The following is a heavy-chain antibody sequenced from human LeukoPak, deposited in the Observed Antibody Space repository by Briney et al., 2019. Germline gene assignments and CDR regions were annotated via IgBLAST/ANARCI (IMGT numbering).Heavy chain of an antibody. Sequence: GESLRLSSAASGFTVRSNYMSWVRQAPGKGLEWVSVIYSDGSTYYADSVKGRFTISRDNSKNTLYLQMTSLRADDTAVYYCARNYQLLYSRSYYYYYYMDVWGKGTTVTVSS. J-gene: IGHJ6*03. CDR1: GFTVRSNY. CDR2: IYSDGST. CDR3: ARNYQLLYSRSYYYYYYMDV. D-gene: IGHD2-2*02. V-gene: IGHV3-66*02.